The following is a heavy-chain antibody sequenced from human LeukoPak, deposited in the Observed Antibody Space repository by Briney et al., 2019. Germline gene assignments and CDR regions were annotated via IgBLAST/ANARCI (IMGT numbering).Heavy chain of an antibody. V-gene: IGHV1-18*01. D-gene: IGHD3-16*02. CDR1: GYTFTSYG. Sequence: ASVKVSCKASGYTFTSYGISWVRQAPGQGLEWMGWISAYNGNTNYAQKLQGRVTMTTDTSTSTAYMELRSLRSDDTAVYYCARDRGDYVWGSYRSFDYWGQGTLVTVSS. CDR2: ISAYNGNT. CDR3: ARDRGDYVWGSYRSFDY. J-gene: IGHJ4*02.